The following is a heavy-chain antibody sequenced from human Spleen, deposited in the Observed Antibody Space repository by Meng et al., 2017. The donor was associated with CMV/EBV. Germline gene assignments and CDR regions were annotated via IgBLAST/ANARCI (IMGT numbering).Heavy chain of an antibody. D-gene: IGHD3-16*02. V-gene: IGHV3-74*01. J-gene: IGHJ4*02. CDR1: GFTFSDYW. CDR2: INSAGTTT. Sequence: GESLKISCAASGFTFSDYWMHWVRQAPGKGLVWVSRINSAGTTTGYADSVKGRFTISRDNAKNSLYLQMNSLRAEDAAVYYCAASSVIAPFYWGQGTLVTVSS. CDR3: AASSVIAPFY.